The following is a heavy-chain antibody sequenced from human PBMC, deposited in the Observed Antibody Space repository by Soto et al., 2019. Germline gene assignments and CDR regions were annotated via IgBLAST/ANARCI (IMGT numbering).Heavy chain of an antibody. V-gene: IGHV4-30-4*01. CDR1: GGSISSGDYY. CDR3: ARARYSSGRYLFDY. J-gene: IGHJ4*02. D-gene: IGHD6-19*01. CDR2: IYYSGST. Sequence: PSETLSLTCTVSGGSISSGDYYWSWIRQPPGKGLEWIGYIYYSGSTYYNPSLKSRVTISVDTSKNQFSLKLSSVTAADTAVYYCARARYSSGRYLFDYWGQGTLVTVSS.